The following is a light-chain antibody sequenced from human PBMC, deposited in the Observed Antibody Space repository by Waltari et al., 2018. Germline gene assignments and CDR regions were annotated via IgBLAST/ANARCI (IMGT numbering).Light chain of an antibody. J-gene: IGKJ1*01. CDR2: DAS. V-gene: IGKV3-11*01. CDR3: QQRSNWPPWT. CDR1: QSVSSY. Sequence: EIVLTQSPATLSLSPGERATLSCRASQSVSSYLAWYQQKPGQAPRLLIYDASNRATGSPARFSGSGSGPDFTLPISSLEPEDFAVYYCQQRSNWPPWTFGQGTKVEIK.